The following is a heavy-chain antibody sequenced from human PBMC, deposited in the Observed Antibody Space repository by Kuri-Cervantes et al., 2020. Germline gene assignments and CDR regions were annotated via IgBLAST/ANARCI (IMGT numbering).Heavy chain of an antibody. D-gene: IGHD3-22*01. J-gene: IGHJ4*02. V-gene: IGHV1-24*01. Sequence: ASVKVSCKVSRHTHTELSMNWVRQAPGKGLEWMGGFDPEDGETIYAQKFQGRVTMTEDTSTDTAYMELSSLRSEDTAVYYCATGSRAHPDYYDSSAILYWGQGTLVTVSS. CDR1: RHTHTELS. CDR2: FDPEDGET. CDR3: ATGSRAHPDYYDSSAILY.